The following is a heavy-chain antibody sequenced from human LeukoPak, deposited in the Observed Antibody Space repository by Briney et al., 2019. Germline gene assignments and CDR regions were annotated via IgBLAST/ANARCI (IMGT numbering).Heavy chain of an antibody. CDR3: ARATSCPPGGGSCYYENYYYYYYMDV. CDR1: GGSISSGGYY. J-gene: IGHJ6*03. Sequence: SETLSLTCTVSGGSISSGGYYWSWLRQHPGKGLEWIGYIYYSGSTYYNPSLKSRVTISVDTSKNQFSLKLSSVTAADTAVYYCARATSCPPGGGSCYYENYYYYYYMDVWGKGTTVTVSS. D-gene: IGHD2-15*01. CDR2: IYYSGST. V-gene: IGHV4-31*03.